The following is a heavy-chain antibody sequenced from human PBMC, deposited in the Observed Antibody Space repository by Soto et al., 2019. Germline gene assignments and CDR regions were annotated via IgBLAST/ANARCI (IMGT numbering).Heavy chain of an antibody. Sequence: ASVTVSCTASGYTFTSYGISWVRQAPGQGLEWMGWISAYNGNTIYAQKLQGRVTMTTDTSTSTAYMELRSLRPDDTAVYYCARGAPLDYDFWSGYSLDYYYGMDVWGQGTTVTVSS. CDR1: GYTFTSYG. J-gene: IGHJ6*02. D-gene: IGHD3-3*01. V-gene: IGHV1-18*01. CDR3: ARGAPLDYDFWSGYSLDYYYGMDV. CDR2: ISAYNGNT.